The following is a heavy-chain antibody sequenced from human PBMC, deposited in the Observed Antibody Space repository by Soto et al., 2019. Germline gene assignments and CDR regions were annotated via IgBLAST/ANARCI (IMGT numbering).Heavy chain of an antibody. J-gene: IGHJ5*02. D-gene: IGHD2-2*01. CDR3: AREGCSSTSCYAGWFDP. CDR1: GYTFTGYH. Sequence: QVQLVQSGAEVKKPGASVKVSCKASGYTFTGYHMHWVRQAPGQGLEWMGWINPNSGGTNYAQKFQGWVTMTRDTSISTAYMELSRLRSDDTAVYYCAREGCSSTSCYAGWFDPWGQGTLVTVSS. CDR2: INPNSGGT. V-gene: IGHV1-2*04.